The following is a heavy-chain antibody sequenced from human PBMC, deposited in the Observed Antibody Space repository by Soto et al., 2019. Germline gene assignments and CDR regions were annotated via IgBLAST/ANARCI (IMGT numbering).Heavy chain of an antibody. CDR2: INHSGST. J-gene: IGHJ6*02. D-gene: IGHD3-22*01. CDR3: ARGRNYYDSSGYSSYYYYGMDV. Sequence: QVQLQQWGAGLLKPSETLSLTCAVYGGSFSGYYWSWIRQPPGKGLEWIGEINHSGSTNYNPSLKSRVTISVDTSKHQFSLKLSSVTAADTAVYYCARGRNYYDSSGYSSYYYYGMDVWGQGTTVTVSS. CDR1: GGSFSGYY. V-gene: IGHV4-34*01.